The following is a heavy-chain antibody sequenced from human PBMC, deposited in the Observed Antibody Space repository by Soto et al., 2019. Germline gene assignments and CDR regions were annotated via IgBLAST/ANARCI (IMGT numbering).Heavy chain of an antibody. CDR3: AKDRLVLSYFYYGMDV. CDR1: GYTFSNYA. Sequence: EVQLLESGGGLVQPGGSLRLSCVASGYTFSNYAMSWVRQAPGKGLEWVSGISDSGGSTYHADSVKGRFTISRDNSKNTLSLHMNSLRAEDTAVYYCAKDRLVLSYFYYGMDVWGQGTTVTVSS. D-gene: IGHD2-21*02. CDR2: ISDSGGST. J-gene: IGHJ6*02. V-gene: IGHV3-23*01.